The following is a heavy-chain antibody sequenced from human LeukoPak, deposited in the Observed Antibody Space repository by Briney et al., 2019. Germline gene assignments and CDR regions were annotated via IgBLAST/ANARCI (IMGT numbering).Heavy chain of an antibody. CDR3: AKEVALAAGLDY. V-gene: IGHV3-74*01. D-gene: IGHD6-13*01. CDR1: GFTFSSYW. CDR2: IDSDGGST. J-gene: IGHJ4*02. Sequence: GGSLRLSCAASGFTFSSYWMHWVRQAPGKGLVWVSRIDSDGGSTSYADSVEGRLTISRANAKNTLYLQMNRLRAEYPAVYFCAKEVALAAGLDYWGQGTLVTVSS.